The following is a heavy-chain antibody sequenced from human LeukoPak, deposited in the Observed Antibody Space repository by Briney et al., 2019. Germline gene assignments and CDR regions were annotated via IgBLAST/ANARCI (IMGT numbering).Heavy chain of an antibody. CDR2: IYPGDSGT. J-gene: IGHJ6*02. Sequence: GESLKISCKGSGYSFTSYWIGWVRQMPGKGLEWMGIIYPGDSGTRYSPSFQGQVTISADKSIGTAYPQWSSLKASDTAMYYCARLSRLGVAGTLYYYGMDVWGQGTTVTVSS. V-gene: IGHV5-51*01. CDR1: GYSFTSYW. D-gene: IGHD6-19*01. CDR3: ARLSRLGVAGTLYYYGMDV.